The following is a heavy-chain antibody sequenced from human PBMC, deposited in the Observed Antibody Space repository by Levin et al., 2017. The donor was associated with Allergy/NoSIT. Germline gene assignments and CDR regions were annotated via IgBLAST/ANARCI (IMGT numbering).Heavy chain of an antibody. Sequence: RAGGSLRLSCAASGFTFSSYGMHWVRQAPGKGLEWVAVIWYDGSNKYYADSVKGRFTISRDNSKNTLYLQMNSLRAEDTAVYYCARDVRSYGNNWFDPWGQGTLVTVSS. D-gene: IGHD3-10*01. CDR3: ARDVRSYGNNWFDP. J-gene: IGHJ5*02. CDR1: GFTFSSYG. V-gene: IGHV3-33*01. CDR2: IWYDGSNK.